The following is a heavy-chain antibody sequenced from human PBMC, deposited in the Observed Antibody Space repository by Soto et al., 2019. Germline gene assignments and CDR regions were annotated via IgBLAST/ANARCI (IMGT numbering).Heavy chain of an antibody. V-gene: IGHV3-30*18. CDR1: GFTFSNYG. CDR2: ISYDGSNK. J-gene: IGHJ6*02. Sequence: PGGSLRLSCAASGFTFSNYGMHWVRQAPGKGLEWVAVISYDGSNKHYSDSVKGRFTISRDNSKNTLYLQMNSLRGEDTAVYNCAKAVGYCSSTSCRDYYYYYGMDVWGQGTTVTVSS. D-gene: IGHD2-2*01. CDR3: AKAVGYCSSTSCRDYYYYYGMDV.